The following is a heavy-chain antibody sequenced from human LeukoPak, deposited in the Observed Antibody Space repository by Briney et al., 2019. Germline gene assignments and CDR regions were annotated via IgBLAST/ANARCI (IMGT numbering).Heavy chain of an antibody. CDR3: ARDGVNFWSGYYTHRDYMDV. Sequence: QPGGSLRLSCAASGFTFSSYAMHWVRQAPGKGLEWVAVISYDGSNKYYADSVKGRFTISRDNSKNTLYLQMNSLRAEDTAVYYCARDGVNFWSGYYTHRDYMDVWGKGTTVTVSS. CDR2: ISYDGSNK. V-gene: IGHV3-30-3*01. J-gene: IGHJ6*03. CDR1: GFTFSSYA. D-gene: IGHD3-3*01.